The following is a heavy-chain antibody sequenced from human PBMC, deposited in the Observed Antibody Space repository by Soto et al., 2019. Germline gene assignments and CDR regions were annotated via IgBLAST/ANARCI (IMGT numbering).Heavy chain of an antibody. CDR2: IDYSGST. Sequence: QVQLQESGPGLVKPSQTLSLTCTVSGGSISSGGYYWSWIRQHPGKGLEWIGYIDYSGSTYYNPSLKRRVTIAVDPSKNQFALKLGSVTAADTAVYYCATLPAGPSRTVIDYWGQGTLVTVSS. CDR1: GGSISSGGYY. CDR3: ATLPAGPSRTVIDY. D-gene: IGHD2-2*01. J-gene: IGHJ4*02. V-gene: IGHV4-31*03.